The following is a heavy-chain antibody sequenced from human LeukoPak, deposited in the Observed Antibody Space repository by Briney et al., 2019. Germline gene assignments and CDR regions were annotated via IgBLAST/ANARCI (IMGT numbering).Heavy chain of an antibody. Sequence: SETLSLTCAVYGGSFSGYYWSWIRQPPGKGLEWIGEINHSGSTNYNPSLKSRVTISVDTSENQFSLKLSSVTAADTAVYYCARGPSQMATIMLDYWGQGTLVTVSS. D-gene: IGHD5-12*01. V-gene: IGHV4-34*01. CDR3: ARGPSQMATIMLDY. CDR1: GGSFSGYY. CDR2: INHSGST. J-gene: IGHJ4*02.